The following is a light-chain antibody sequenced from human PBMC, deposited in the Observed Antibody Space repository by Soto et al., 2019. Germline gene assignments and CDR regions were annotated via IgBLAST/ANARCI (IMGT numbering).Light chain of an antibody. Sequence: VLTQPPSASGTPGQRVFISCSGSSSNIGGTNYAYWYQQLPGAAPKLLMHSNNLRPSGVPERISGSKSGTSASLAISGLRSEDEAVYYCASWDDRLGAVIFGGGTKVTVL. CDR1: SSNIGGTNY. CDR2: SNN. CDR3: ASWDDRLGAVI. J-gene: IGLJ2*01. V-gene: IGLV1-47*02.